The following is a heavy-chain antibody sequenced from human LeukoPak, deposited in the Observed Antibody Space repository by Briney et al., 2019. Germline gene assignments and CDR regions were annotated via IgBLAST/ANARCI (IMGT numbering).Heavy chain of an antibody. V-gene: IGHV4-4*07. J-gene: IGHJ4*02. CDR1: GVSISSYY. CDR2: MHISGST. CDR3: ASRSSIWSGYQDTLYYFDS. D-gene: IGHD3-3*01. Sequence: PSETLSLTCTVSGVSISSYYWSWIRQPAGKGLEWIGRMHISGSTNYNPSLKSRVTISVDTSKNQFSLKLSSVTAADTAVYYCASRSSIWSGYQDTLYYFDSWGQGTLVTASS.